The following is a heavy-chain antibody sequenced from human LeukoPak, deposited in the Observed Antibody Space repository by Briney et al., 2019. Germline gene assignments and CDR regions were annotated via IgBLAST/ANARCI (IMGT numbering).Heavy chain of an antibody. D-gene: IGHD3-22*01. Sequence: PGGSLRLSCAASGFTFSSYGMHWVRQAPGKGLEWVAVISYDGSNKYYADSVKGRFTISRDNSKNTLYLQMNSLRAEDTAVYYCAKSPGGFTMIVVWPWFDPWGQGTLVTVSS. V-gene: IGHV3-30*18. CDR3: AKSPGGFTMIVVWPWFDP. J-gene: IGHJ5*02. CDR1: GFTFSSYG. CDR2: ISYDGSNK.